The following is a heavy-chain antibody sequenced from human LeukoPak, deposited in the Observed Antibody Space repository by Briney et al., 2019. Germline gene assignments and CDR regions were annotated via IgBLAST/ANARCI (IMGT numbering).Heavy chain of an antibody. Sequence: GSSVKVSCKASGGTFSSYAISCVRQAPQQRHEWMGRIIPILGIANYAQKFQGRVTITADKSTSTAYMELSSLRSEDTAVYYCARDSSVIIDDMNFDYWGQGTLVTVSS. CDR1: GGTFSSYA. CDR3: ARDSSVIIDDMNFDY. CDR2: IIPILGIA. V-gene: IGHV1-69*04. D-gene: IGHD3-3*01. J-gene: IGHJ4*02.